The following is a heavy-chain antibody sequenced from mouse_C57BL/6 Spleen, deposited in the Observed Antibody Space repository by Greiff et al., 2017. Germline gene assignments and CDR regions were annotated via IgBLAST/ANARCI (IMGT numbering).Heavy chain of an antibody. J-gene: IGHJ4*01. CDR3: ARINRDAMDY. D-gene: IGHD2-4*01. Sequence: EVQLQQPGPELVKPGASVKMSCKASGYTFTDYYMNWVKQSHGKGLEWIGVINPYNGGTSYNQKFKGKATLTVDTSSSTAYMELTSLTSEDSAVYYCARINRDAMDYWGQGTSVTVSS. CDR1: GYTFTDYY. CDR2: INPYNGGT. V-gene: IGHV1-19*01.